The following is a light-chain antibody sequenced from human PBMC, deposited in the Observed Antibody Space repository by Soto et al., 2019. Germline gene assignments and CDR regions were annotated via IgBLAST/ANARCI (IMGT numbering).Light chain of an antibody. J-gene: IGKJ2*01. CDR2: DTS. V-gene: IGKV3D-15*01. Sequence: EIVMTQSPATLSVSPGERATLSCRASQTVSSNLAWYQQKPCQAPRLLIYDTSSRATGIPDRFSGSRSGTEFTLTISSLQSEDFAVYYCQQYFNWPPYTFGQGTKVDIK. CDR1: QTVSSN. CDR3: QQYFNWPPYT.